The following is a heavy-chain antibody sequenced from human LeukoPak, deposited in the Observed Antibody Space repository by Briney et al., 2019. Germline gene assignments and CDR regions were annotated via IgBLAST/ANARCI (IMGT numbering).Heavy chain of an antibody. J-gene: IGHJ6*02. CDR1: GFTFSSYA. D-gene: IGHD3-3*01. CDR3: AKFGRITIFGGNYYYYGMDV. Sequence: PGGSLRLSCAASGFTFSSYAMSWVRQTPGKGLEWVSCIDSSGSYIYYADSVKGRFTISRDNAKNSLYLQMNSLRAEDTAVYYCAKFGRITIFGGNYYYYGMDVWGQGTTVTVSS. V-gene: IGHV3-21*04. CDR2: IDSSGSYI.